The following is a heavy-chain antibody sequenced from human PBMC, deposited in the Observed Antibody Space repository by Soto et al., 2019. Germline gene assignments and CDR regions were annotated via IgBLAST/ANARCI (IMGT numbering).Heavy chain of an antibody. D-gene: IGHD2-8*01. CDR2: IWYDGSNK. Sequence: PVGSLRLSCASSVFTFGNYGMHCVRHSPGKGLEWVAVIWYDGSNKYYADSVKGRFTISRDNSKNTVSLQMNSLRAEDTAVYYCARELMVFETSGDYYQFGMDVWGQGTTVTVSS. V-gene: IGHV3-33*01. J-gene: IGHJ6*02. CDR3: ARELMVFETSGDYYQFGMDV. CDR1: VFTFGNYG.